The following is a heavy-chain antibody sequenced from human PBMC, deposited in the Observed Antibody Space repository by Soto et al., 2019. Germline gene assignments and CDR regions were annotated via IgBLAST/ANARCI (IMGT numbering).Heavy chain of an antibody. Sequence: SETLSLTCTVSGGSISSYYWSWIRQPPGKGLEWIGYIYYSGSTNYNPSLKSRVTISVDTSKNQFSLKLSSVTAADTAVYYCAREVGYDFWSGYEKDHNDDAFDIWGQGTMVTVSS. V-gene: IGHV4-59*01. D-gene: IGHD3-3*01. CDR3: AREVGYDFWSGYEKDHNDDAFDI. CDR1: GGSISSYY. CDR2: IYYSGST. J-gene: IGHJ3*02.